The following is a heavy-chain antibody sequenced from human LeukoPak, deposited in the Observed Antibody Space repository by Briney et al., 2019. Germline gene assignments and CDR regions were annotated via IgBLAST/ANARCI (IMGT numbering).Heavy chain of an antibody. CDR3: ARVDFWSGYFPSADYYGMDV. J-gene: IGHJ6*02. CDR1: GYTFTSYG. CDR2: ISAYNGNT. V-gene: IGHV1-18*01. D-gene: IGHD3-3*01. Sequence: ASVKVSCKASGYTFTSYGISWVRQAPGQGLEWMGWISAYNGNTNYAQMLQGRVTMTTDTSTSTAYMELRSLRSDDTAVYYCARVDFWSGYFPSADYYGMDVWGQGTTVTVSS.